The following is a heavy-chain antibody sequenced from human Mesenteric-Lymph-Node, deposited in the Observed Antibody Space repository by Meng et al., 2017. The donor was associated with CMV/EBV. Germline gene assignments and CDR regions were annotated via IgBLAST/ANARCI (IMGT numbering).Heavy chain of an antibody. D-gene: IGHD3-22*01. V-gene: IGHV1-18*01. CDR1: GGTFSSYA. CDR3: ARSLGGYYEDGAFDI. CDR2: ISAYNGNT. J-gene: IGHJ3*02. Sequence: ASVKVSCKASGGTFSSYAISWVRQAPGQGLEWMGWISAYNGNTNYAQKLQGRVTMTTDTSTSTAYMELRSLRSDDTAVYYCARSLGGYYEDGAFDIWGQGTMVTVSS.